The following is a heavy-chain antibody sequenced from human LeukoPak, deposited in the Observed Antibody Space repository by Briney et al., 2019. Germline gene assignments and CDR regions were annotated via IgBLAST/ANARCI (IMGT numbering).Heavy chain of an antibody. D-gene: IGHD4-17*01. CDR1: GYSISSGYY. V-gene: IGHV4-38-2*02. CDR3: ARDAPGYGDYGYYYYYYMDV. Sequence: SETLSLTCTVSGYSISSGYYWGWIRQPPGKGLEWIGSIYHSGSTYYNPSLKSRVTISVDTSKNQFSLKLSSVTAADTAVYYCARDAPGYGDYGYYYYYYMDVWGKGTTVTVSS. J-gene: IGHJ6*03. CDR2: IYHSGST.